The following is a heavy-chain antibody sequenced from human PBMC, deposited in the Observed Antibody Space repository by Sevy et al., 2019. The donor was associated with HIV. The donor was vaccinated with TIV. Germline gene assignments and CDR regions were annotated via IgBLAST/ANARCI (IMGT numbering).Heavy chain of an antibody. CDR3: ARVIDYVELVNWFDP. Sequence: GGSLKLSCAASGFTFSKYWMSWVRHAPGKGLEWVANIKPDGSDKYYVGSLKGRFTIYRDKAKNSLYLEMNNLVAEDTAVNYWARVIDYVELVNWFDPWGQGTLVTVSS. D-gene: IGHD4-17*01. CDR1: GFTFSKYW. CDR2: IKPDGSDK. J-gene: IGHJ5*01. V-gene: IGHV3-7*01.